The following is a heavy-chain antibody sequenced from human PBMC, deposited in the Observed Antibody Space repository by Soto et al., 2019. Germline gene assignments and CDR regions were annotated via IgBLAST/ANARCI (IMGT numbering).Heavy chain of an antibody. V-gene: IGHV3-33*03. D-gene: IGHD2-15*01. CDR3: ARLYCSASSGYSVGGFDI. CDR2: IWFDGSDK. J-gene: IGHJ3*02. Sequence: QVQLVESGGGVVQPGRSLRLSCAASGFTFSSYGMHWVRQAPGKGLEWVALIWFDGSDKYSADSVKGRFTISRDNSKNTLYLQMNSLRAEDTAVYYCARLYCSASSGYSVGGFDIWGQGTMVTVSS. CDR1: GFTFSSYG.